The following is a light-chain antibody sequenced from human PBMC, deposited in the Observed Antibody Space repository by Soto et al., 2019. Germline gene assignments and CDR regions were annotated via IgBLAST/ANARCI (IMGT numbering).Light chain of an antibody. Sequence: ELVMTQSPATLSVSPGERAALSCRASQSVSSNFAWYQQKPGQAPRLLIYGASTRATGIPARSSGSGSGTEFTLTISSLQSEDFAVYYCQQYNKWPYTFGQGTKLEIK. CDR3: QQYNKWPYT. J-gene: IGKJ2*01. V-gene: IGKV3-15*01. CDR2: GAS. CDR1: QSVSSN.